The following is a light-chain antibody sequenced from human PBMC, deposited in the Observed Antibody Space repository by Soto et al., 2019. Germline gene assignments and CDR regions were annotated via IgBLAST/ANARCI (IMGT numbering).Light chain of an antibody. CDR2: AAS. CDR3: QQSYSTPLVT. V-gene: IGKV1-39*01. J-gene: IGKJ3*01. Sequence: DIQMTQSPSSLSASVGDRVTITCRASQSISSYLNWYQQKPGKAPKLLIYAASSLHSGVPSRFSGSGSVTDFTLAISSLQPEDFATYYCQQSYSTPLVTFGPGTKVDIK. CDR1: QSISSY.